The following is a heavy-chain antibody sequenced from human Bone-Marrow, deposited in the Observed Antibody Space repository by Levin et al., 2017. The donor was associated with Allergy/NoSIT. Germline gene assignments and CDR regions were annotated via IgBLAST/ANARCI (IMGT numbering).Heavy chain of an antibody. J-gene: IGHJ6*02. Sequence: ASVKVSCKVSGYTLTELSMHWVRQAPGKGLEWMGGFDPEDGETIYAQKFQGRVTMTEDTPTDTAYMELSSLRSEDTAVYYRATESSSSWKFSYDYGMDVWGQGTTVTVSS. V-gene: IGHV1-24*01. CDR2: FDPEDGET. CDR1: GYTLTELS. D-gene: IGHD6-13*01. CDR3: ATESSSSWKFSYDYGMDV.